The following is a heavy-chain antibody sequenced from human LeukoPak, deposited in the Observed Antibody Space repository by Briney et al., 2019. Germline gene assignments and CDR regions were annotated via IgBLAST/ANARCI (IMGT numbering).Heavy chain of an antibody. Sequence: QPGRSLRLSCAASGFTFSSYAMHWVRQAPGKGLEWVAVISYDGSNKYCADSVKGRFTISRDNSKSTLYLQMNSLRAEDTAVYYCVKVSDNFQFDYWGPGTLVTVSS. D-gene: IGHD1-1*01. CDR2: ISYDGSNK. CDR3: VKVSDNFQFDY. J-gene: IGHJ4*02. CDR1: GFTFSSYA. V-gene: IGHV3-30*18.